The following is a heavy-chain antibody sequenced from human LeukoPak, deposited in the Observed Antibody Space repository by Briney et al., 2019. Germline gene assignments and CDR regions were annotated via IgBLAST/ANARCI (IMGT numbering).Heavy chain of an antibody. CDR1: GYTFTSYG. Sequence: ASVKVSCKASGYTFTSYGISWVRQAPGQGLEWMGWISAYNGNTNHAQKLQGRVTMTTDTSTSTAYMELRSLRSDDTAVYYCARDHRAFVWSGNPTQNFDYWGQGTLVTVSS. V-gene: IGHV1-18*01. CDR2: ISAYNGNT. D-gene: IGHD3-3*01. J-gene: IGHJ4*02. CDR3: ARDHRAFVWSGNPTQNFDY.